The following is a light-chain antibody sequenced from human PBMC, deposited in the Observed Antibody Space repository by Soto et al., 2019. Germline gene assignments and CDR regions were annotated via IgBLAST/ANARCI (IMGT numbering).Light chain of an antibody. CDR1: SSDVDFYNF. V-gene: IGLV2-14*01. J-gene: IGLJ1*01. Sequence: QSALTQPASVSGSPGQSITTSCTGTSSDVDFYNFVSWYQQHPGKAPKLIIYEVSNRSSGVSSRFSGSKSGNTASLTISGLRAEDEADYYCSSSTLTSYVFGTGTKLTVL. CDR3: SSSTLTSYV. CDR2: EVS.